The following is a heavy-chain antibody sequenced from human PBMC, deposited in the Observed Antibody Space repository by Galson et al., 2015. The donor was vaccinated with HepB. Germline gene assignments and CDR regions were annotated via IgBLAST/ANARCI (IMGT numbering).Heavy chain of an antibody. Sequence: SLRLSCAASGFTFNRFGMHWVRQAPGKGLEWVAVTWYDGSEKYYASSVKGRFSISRDNFKDTLYLQMNSLRVEDTAVYYGAKELEPSFYNGRRGNYYDYWGQGVLVTVSS. D-gene: IGHD3-10*01. CDR2: TWYDGSEK. CDR1: GFTFNRFG. J-gene: IGHJ4*02. V-gene: IGHV3-33*06. CDR3: AKELEPSFYNGRRGNYYDY.